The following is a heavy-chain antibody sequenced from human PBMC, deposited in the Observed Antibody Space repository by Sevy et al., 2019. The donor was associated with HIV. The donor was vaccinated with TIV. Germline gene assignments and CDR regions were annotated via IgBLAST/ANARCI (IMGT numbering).Heavy chain of an antibody. CDR2: ISHDGSTE. CDR1: GFTFSSYG. D-gene: IGHD6-13*01. CDR3: ATRGSSWHNTGDY. Sequence: GGYLRLSCAASGFTFSSYGMHWVRQAPGKGLEWVAVISHDGSTEYHADSVKGRFTISRDNSKNTLYLQMNSLRAEDTAVYYCATRGSSWHNTGDYWGQGTLVTVSS. V-gene: IGHV3-30*03. J-gene: IGHJ4*02.